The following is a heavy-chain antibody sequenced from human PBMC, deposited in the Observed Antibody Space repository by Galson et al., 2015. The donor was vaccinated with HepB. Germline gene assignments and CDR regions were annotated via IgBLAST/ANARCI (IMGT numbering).Heavy chain of an antibody. CDR3: ARDKGSGSSLSYYYYYGMDV. J-gene: IGHJ6*02. CDR2: ISSSSSYI. CDR1: GFTFSSYS. V-gene: IGHV3-21*01. Sequence: SLRLSCAASGFTFSSYSMNWVRQAPGKGLEWVSPISSSSSYIYYADSVKGRFTISRDNAKNSLYLQMNSLRAEDTAVYYCARDKGSGSSLSYYYYYGMDVWGQGTTVTVSS. D-gene: IGHD3-10*01.